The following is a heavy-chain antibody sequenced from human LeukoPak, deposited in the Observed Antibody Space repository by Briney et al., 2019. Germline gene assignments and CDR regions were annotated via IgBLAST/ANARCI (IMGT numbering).Heavy chain of an antibody. V-gene: IGHV3-64*02. CDR3: ARAVGNSWSFDY. CDR2: TSTNGGNT. J-gene: IGHJ4*02. CDR1: GFTFSDYA. Sequence: GGSLRLSCTASGFTFSDYAMHWVRQAPGKGLEYVSATSTNGGNTYYADSVKGRFTISRDNSKNMLYLQMGSLRAEDMAVYYCARAVGNSWSFDYWGQGTLVTVSS. D-gene: IGHD6-13*01.